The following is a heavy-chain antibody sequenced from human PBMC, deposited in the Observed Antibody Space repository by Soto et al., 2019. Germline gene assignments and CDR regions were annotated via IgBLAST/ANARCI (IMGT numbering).Heavy chain of an antibody. Sequence: PSETLSLTCTVSGGSISSGGYYWSWIRQHPGKGLEWIGYIYYSGSTYYNPSLKSRVTISVDTSKNQFSLKLSSVTAADTAVYYCARDHSRGPYCSGGRCYSGDVPYMDVWGKGTTVTVSS. V-gene: IGHV4-31*03. CDR2: IYYSGST. D-gene: IGHD2-15*01. CDR1: GGSISSGGYY. J-gene: IGHJ6*03. CDR3: ARDHSRGPYCSGGRCYSGDVPYMDV.